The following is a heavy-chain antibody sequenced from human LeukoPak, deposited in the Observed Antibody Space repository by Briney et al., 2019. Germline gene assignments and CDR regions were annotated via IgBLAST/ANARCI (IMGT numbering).Heavy chain of an antibody. Sequence: ASVKVSCKASGYSFMSFYMHWVRQAPGQGLEWMGIINPSGGSTSYAQKFQGRVTMTGETSTSTVYMELSSLRSDDMAVYYCARGLEMSTVTTYYWGQGTLVTVSS. J-gene: IGHJ4*02. CDR1: GYSFMSFY. CDR2: INPSGGST. CDR3: ARGLEMSTVTTYY. V-gene: IGHV1-46*01. D-gene: IGHD4-17*01.